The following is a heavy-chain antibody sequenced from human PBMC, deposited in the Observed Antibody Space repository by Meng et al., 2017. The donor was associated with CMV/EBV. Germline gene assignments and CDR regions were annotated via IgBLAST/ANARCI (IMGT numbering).Heavy chain of an antibody. V-gene: IGHV3-21*01. CDR1: GFTFSSYS. CDR3: ARDAYYYGSGSYSEVDY. D-gene: IGHD3-10*01. CDR2: ISSSSSYI. Sequence: GGSLRLSCAASGFTFSSYSMNWVRQAPGKGLEWVSSISSSSSYIYYADSVKGRFTISRGNAKNSLYLQMNSLRAEDTAVYYCARDAYYYGSGSYSEVDYWGQGTLVTVSS. J-gene: IGHJ4*02.